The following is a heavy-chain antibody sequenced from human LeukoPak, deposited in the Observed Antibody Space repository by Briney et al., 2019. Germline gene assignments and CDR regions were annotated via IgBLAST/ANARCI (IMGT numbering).Heavy chain of an antibody. CDR3: ARDLRYSYGYPYYYGMDV. V-gene: IGHV3-13*01. CDR2: IGTAGDT. CDR1: GFTFSSYD. J-gene: IGHJ6*02. Sequence: GGSLRLSCAASGFTFSSYDMHWVRQATGKGLEWVPAIGTAGDTYYPGSVKGRFIISRENAKNSLYLQMNSLRAEDTAVYYCARDLRYSYGYPYYYGMDVWGQGTTVTVSS. D-gene: IGHD5-18*01.